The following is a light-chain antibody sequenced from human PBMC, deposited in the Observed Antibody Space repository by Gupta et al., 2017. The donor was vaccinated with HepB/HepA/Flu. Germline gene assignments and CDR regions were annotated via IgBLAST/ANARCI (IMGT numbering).Light chain of an antibody. CDR1: QGISSY. J-gene: IGKJ3*01. V-gene: IGKV1-9*01. CDR2: AAS. CDR3: QQLNSYPLFT. Sequence: DIQLTQSPSFLSASVGDRVTITCRASQGISSYLAWYQQKPGKAPKPLIYAASTLQSGVPSRFSGSGSGTEFTLTIRGLQPEDFATYYCQQLNSYPLFTFGPGTKVDIK.